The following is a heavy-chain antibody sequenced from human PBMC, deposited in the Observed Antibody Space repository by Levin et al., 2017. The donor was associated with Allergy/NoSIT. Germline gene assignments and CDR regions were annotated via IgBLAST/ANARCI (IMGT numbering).Heavy chain of an antibody. V-gene: IGHV3-30*18. CDR3: AKEDGIIAVAGYMDV. J-gene: IGHJ6*03. CDR2: ISYDGSNK. Sequence: AGGSLRLSCAASGFTFSSYGMHWVRQAPGKGLEWVAVISYDGSNKYYADSVKGRFTISRDNSKNTLYLQMNSLRAEDTAVYYCAKEDGIIAVAGYMDVWGKGTTVTVSS. D-gene: IGHD6-19*01. CDR1: GFTFSSYG.